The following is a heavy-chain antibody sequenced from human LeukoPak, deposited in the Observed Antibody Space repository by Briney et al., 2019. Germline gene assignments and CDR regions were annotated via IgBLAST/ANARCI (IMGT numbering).Heavy chain of an antibody. CDR2: INHSGST. V-gene: IGHV4-34*01. Sequence: SETLSLTCAVYGGSFSGYYWSWIRQPPGKGLDWIGEINHSGSTNYNPSLKSRVTISVDTSKNQFSLKLSSVTAADTAVYYCARGQGLRYYYYYYMDVWGKGTTVTVSS. CDR3: ARGQGLRYYYYYYMDV. CDR1: GGSFSGYY. D-gene: IGHD5/OR15-5a*01. J-gene: IGHJ6*03.